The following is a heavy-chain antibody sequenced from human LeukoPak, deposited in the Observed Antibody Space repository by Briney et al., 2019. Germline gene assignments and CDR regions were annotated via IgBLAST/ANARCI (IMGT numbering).Heavy chain of an antibody. CDR2: IYHSGSS. J-gene: IGHJ5*02. CDR3: ARVTDDYCDPGWFDP. D-gene: IGHD4-17*01. Sequence: PSGTLSLTCAVSGCSISSNKWWNWVRQPPGKGLEWIGEIYHSGSSNYNPSLKSRVTISVDTSKNQFSLKLSSVTAADTAVYYYARVTDDYCDPGWFDPWGQGTLVTVSS. V-gene: IGHV4-4*02. CDR1: GCSISSNKW.